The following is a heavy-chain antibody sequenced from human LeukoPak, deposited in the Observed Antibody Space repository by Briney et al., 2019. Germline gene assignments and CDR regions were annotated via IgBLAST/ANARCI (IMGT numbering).Heavy chain of an antibody. CDR2: ISSSGSTI. CDR3: ARDLAGTTRPLTFDP. D-gene: IGHD1-7*01. CDR1: GFTFSDYY. Sequence: PGGSLRLSCAASGFTFSDYYMSWIRQAPGKGLEWVSYISSSGSTIYYADSVKGRFTISRDNAKNSLYLQMNSLRAEDTAVYYCARDLAGTTRPLTFDPWGQGTLVTVSS. V-gene: IGHV3-11*01. J-gene: IGHJ5*02.